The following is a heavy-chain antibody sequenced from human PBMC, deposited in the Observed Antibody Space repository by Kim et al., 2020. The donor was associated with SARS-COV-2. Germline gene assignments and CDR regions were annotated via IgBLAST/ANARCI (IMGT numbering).Heavy chain of an antibody. J-gene: IGHJ5*02. CDR1: GYSISSGYN. Sequence: AGTLSLSCTVSGYSISSGYNCCGIRPPPGKRLGGLWIIYHGGNTYYTHSLKSRVTISIDTSKNQFSLQLSSVRAADTAVYYCAKVEGYYCSGSYFDPW. CDR3: AKVEGYYCSGSYFDP. CDR2: IYHGGNT. V-gene: IGHV4-38-2*02. D-gene: IGHD3-10*01.